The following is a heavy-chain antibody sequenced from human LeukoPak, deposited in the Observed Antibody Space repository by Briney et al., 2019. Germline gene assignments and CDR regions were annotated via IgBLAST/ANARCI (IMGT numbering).Heavy chain of an antibody. V-gene: IGHV4-31*03. CDR3: ARDSYYYDSSGQEP. CDR2: IYSSGSA. J-gene: IGHJ5*02. Sequence: PSQALSLTCTVSGGSISSVAYYWSWIRQHPGKGLEWIGYIYSSGSAFYNPSLKSRVTISVDTSKNQFSLNLSSVTAADTAVYYCARDSYYYDSSGQEPWGQGTLVTVSS. D-gene: IGHD3-22*01. CDR1: GGSISSVAYY.